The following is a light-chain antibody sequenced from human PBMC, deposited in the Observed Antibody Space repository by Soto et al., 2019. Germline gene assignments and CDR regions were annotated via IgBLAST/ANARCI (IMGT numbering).Light chain of an antibody. CDR2: DAS. CDR3: QHRSNWPLT. Sequence: EIVLTQSPATLSLSPGATAALSCRASQSISDYLAWYQQKPGQAPRLLIYDASNRATGVPGRFRGSGSGTDFTITISILEPEDFAVYFCQHRSNWPLTFGGGTKVDLK. CDR1: QSISDY. V-gene: IGKV3-11*01. J-gene: IGKJ4*01.